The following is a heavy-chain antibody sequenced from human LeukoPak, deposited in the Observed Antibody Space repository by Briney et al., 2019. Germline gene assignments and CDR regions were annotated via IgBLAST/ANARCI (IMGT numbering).Heavy chain of an antibody. D-gene: IGHD4-23*01. CDR1: GYTFTGYY. CDR3: ATGGGNDPGAYDY. CDR2: INPNSGGT. J-gene: IGHJ4*02. Sequence: VASVKVSCKASGYTFTGYYMHWVRQAPGQGLEWMGWINPNSGGTIYAQKFQGRVTMTEDTSTDTAYMELSSLRSEDTAVYYCATGGGNDPGAYDYWGQGTLVTVSS. V-gene: IGHV1-2*02.